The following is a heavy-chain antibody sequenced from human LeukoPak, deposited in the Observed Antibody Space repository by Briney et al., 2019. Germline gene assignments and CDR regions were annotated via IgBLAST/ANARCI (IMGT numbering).Heavy chain of an antibody. CDR3: AKTQGFFDH. CDR1: GFTFSNNG. V-gene: IGHV3-23*01. CDR2: ISDGGDTT. J-gene: IGHJ4*02. Sequence: GGSLRLSCAASGFTFSNNGMTWVRQAPGKGMGWITGISDGGDTTYDAGSVKGRFTVSRDNSKNILYLQMNSLRAEDTAIYYCAKTQGFFDHWGQGSLVTVSS.